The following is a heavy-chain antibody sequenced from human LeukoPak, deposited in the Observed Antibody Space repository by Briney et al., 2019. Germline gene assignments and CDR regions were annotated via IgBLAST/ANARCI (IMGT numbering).Heavy chain of an antibody. CDR3: ARDRRIAGFDP. D-gene: IGHD3-16*02. CDR2: IYYSGST. CDR1: GGSISSYY. Sequence: SSQTLSLTCTVSGGSISSYYWSWIRQPPGKGLEWIGYIYYSGSTNYNPSLKSRVTISVDTSKNQFSLKLSSVTAADTAVYYCARDRRIAGFDPWGQGTLVTVSS. V-gene: IGHV4-59*01. J-gene: IGHJ5*02.